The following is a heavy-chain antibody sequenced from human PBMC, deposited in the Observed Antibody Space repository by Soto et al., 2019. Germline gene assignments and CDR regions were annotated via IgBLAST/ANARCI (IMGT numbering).Heavy chain of an antibody. CDR3: ASALQYSSSWYNWFDP. V-gene: IGHV6-1*01. J-gene: IGHJ5*02. D-gene: IGHD6-13*01. CDR1: GDSVSSNSAA. CDR2: TYYRSKWYN. Sequence: TLSLTCAISGDSVSSNSAAWNWIRQSPSRGLEWLGRTYYRSKWYNDYAVSVKSRITINPDTSKNQFSLQLNSVTPEDTAVYYCASALQYSSSWYNWFDPWGQGTLVTVSS.